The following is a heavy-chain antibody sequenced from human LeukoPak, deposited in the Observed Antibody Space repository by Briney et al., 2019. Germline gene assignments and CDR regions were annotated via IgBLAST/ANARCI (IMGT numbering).Heavy chain of an antibody. CDR3: AKSYGSGAGHYYYYGMDV. Sequence: SETLSLTCTVSGGTISSYYWSWIRQPPGKGLEWVGYIYYSGSTNYNPSLKSQVTISVDTSKNQFSLKLSSVTAADTAVYYCAKSYGSGAGHYYYYGMDVWGQGTTVTVSS. J-gene: IGHJ6*02. CDR1: GGTISSYY. D-gene: IGHD3-10*01. CDR2: IYYSGST. V-gene: IGHV4-59*01.